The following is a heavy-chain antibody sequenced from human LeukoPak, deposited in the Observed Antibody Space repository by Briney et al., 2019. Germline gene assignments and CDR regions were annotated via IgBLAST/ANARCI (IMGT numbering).Heavy chain of an antibody. V-gene: IGHV3-30*18. CDR2: ISYDGSNK. Sequence: PGRSLRLSCAASGFTFSSYGMHWVRQAPGKGLEWVAVISYDGSNKYYADSVKGRFTISRDNSKNTLHLQMNSLRAEDTAVYYCAKANGGRQWPDYWGQGSLVTVSS. D-gene: IGHD6-19*01. CDR1: GFTFSSYG. J-gene: IGHJ4*02. CDR3: AKANGGRQWPDY.